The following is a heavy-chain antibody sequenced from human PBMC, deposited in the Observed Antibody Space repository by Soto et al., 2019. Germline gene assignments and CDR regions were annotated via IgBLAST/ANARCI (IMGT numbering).Heavy chain of an antibody. CDR1: GFTFDDYT. V-gene: IGHV3-43*01. CDR2: ISWDGGST. CDR3: AKDRFRYSYVAPFDY. J-gene: IGHJ4*02. Sequence: SLRLSCAASGFTFDDYTMHWVRQAPGKGLEWVSLISWDGGSTYYADSVKGRFTISRDNSKNSLYLQMNSLRTEDTALYYCAKDRFRYSYVAPFDYWGQGTLVTVSS. D-gene: IGHD5-18*01.